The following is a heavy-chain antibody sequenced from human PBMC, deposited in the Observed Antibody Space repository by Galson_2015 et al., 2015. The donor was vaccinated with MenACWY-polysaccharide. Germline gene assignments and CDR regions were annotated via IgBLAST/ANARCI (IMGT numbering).Heavy chain of an antibody. D-gene: IGHD6-19*01. V-gene: IGHV3-23*01. CDR3: AKYGIEVAGSLKNHFDY. J-gene: IGHJ4*02. Sequence: SLRLSCAASGFTFSSYAMSWVRQAPGKGLEWVSTISGSGGSKYQADSVKGRFTISRDSSKNTLYLQMNSLRAEDTALYYCAKYGIEVAGSLKNHFDYWGQGTLVTVSS. CDR1: GFTFSSYA. CDR2: ISGSGGSK.